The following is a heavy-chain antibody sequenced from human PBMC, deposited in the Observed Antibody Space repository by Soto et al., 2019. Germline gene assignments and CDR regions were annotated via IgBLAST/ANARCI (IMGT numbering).Heavy chain of an antibody. CDR3: ASDPILDY. J-gene: IGHJ4*02. V-gene: IGHV1-3*01. D-gene: IGHD3-9*01. CDR2: INAGSGNT. Sequence: QVQLVQSGAEVKKPGASVKVSCKASGYTFPSYTIHWIRQAPGQGPEWMGWINAGSGNTKYSQKFQGRVTITRDTSASTAYVELSSLRSEDTAVYFCASDPILDYWGQGTLVTVSS. CDR1: GYTFPSYT.